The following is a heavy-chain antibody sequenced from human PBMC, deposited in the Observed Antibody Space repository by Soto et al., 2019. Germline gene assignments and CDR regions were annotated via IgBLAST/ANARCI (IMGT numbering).Heavy chain of an antibody. D-gene: IGHD6-13*01. J-gene: IGHJ4*02. Sequence: EVQLSESGGGLVQPGGSLRLSCAVSESTFSSTVMSWVRQAPGKGLEWVSSISGSGDKLYYVDSVKGRFTISRDNSKTTLYLQRNSLSAEDTARSFCANMSGAAVDHWGQGTPVTVSS. V-gene: IGHV3-23*01. CDR2: ISGSGDKL. CDR3: ANMSGAAVDH. CDR1: ESTFSSTV.